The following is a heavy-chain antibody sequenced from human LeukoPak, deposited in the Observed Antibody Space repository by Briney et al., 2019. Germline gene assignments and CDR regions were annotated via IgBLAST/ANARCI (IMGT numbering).Heavy chain of an antibody. CDR3: ARDRGSSGRLGRFDN. J-gene: IGHJ4*02. CDR2: ISYDGSNK. CDR1: GFTFSSYG. V-gene: IGHV3-30*03. D-gene: IGHD6-19*01. Sequence: GGSLRLSCAASGFTFSSYGMHWVRQAPGKGLEWVAVISYDGSNKYYADSVKGRFTISRDNSKNTLYLQMNSLRAEDTAVYCCARDRGSSGRLGRFDNWGQGTLVTVSP.